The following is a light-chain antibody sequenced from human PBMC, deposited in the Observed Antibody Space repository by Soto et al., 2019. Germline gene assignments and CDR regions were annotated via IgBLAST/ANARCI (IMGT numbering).Light chain of an antibody. CDR1: SSDVGGYDY. CDR3: CSYTGSLTLL. V-gene: IGLV2-14*01. J-gene: IGLJ2*01. Sequence: QSVLAQPASVSGSPGQSITISCTGSSSDVGGYDYVSWYQQHPGKAPKLMIYEVSNRPSGVSNRFSGSKSGNTASLTISGLQDEEEADYYCCSYTGSLTLLFGGGTKVTV. CDR2: EVS.